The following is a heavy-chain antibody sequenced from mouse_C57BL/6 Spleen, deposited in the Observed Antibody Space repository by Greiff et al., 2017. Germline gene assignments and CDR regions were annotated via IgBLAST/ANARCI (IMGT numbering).Heavy chain of an antibody. CDR3: AREATVVATDAMDY. CDR1: GYTFTDYY. CDR2: INPNNGGT. Sequence: EVKLQQSGPELVKPGASVKISCKASGYTFTDYYMTWVKQSHGKSLEWIGDINPNNGGTSYNQKFKGKATLTVDKSSSTAYMELRSLTSEDSAVYYCAREATVVATDAMDYWGQGTSVTVSS. D-gene: IGHD1-1*01. V-gene: IGHV1-26*01. J-gene: IGHJ4*01.